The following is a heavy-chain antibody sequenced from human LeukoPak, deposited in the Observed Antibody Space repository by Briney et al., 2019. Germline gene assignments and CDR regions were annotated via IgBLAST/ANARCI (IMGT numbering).Heavy chain of an antibody. V-gene: IGHV3-7*04. CDR3: ARDCVIVGAPCYDY. J-gene: IGHJ4*02. D-gene: IGHD1-26*01. CDR2: IKQDGSEK. Sequence: GGSLRLSCAASGFTFSSYWMSWVRQAPGKGLEWVANIKQDGSEKYYVDSVKGRFTISRDNAKNSLFLQMDSLRAEDTAVYYCARDCVIVGAPCYDYWGQGTLVTVSS. CDR1: GFTFSSYW.